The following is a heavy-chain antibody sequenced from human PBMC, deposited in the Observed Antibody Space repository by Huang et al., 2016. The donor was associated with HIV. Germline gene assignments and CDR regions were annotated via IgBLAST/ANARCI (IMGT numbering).Heavy chain of an antibody. CDR2: ITYDGSEK. Sequence: QVQLVESGGGVVQPGRSLRLSCAASGFTFSTYGMRWGRQAPGKGLVWVTVITYDGSEKYYADWVKCRFTSSRDNSNNTLYLQMNSLIADDTAVYYCVKDQGHTFMVRYHFDFWCQGTLVTVSS. J-gene: IGHJ4*02. D-gene: IGHD3-10*01. CDR1: GFTFSTYG. V-gene: IGHV3-30*18. CDR3: VKDQGHTFMVRYHFDF.